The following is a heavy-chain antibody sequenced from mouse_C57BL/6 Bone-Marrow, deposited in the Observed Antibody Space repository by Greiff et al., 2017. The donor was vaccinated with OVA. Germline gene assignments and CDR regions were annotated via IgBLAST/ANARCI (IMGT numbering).Heavy chain of an antibody. J-gene: IGHJ2*02. CDR1: GYTFTNYW. Sequence: QVQLQQPGAELVRPGPSVKLSCKASGYTFTNYWMHWVKQRPGQGLEWIGVIAPSDSYINYNQKFKGRATLTVDTSSSTAYMHLSSLTSEDSAVYYCAHYGSRLSLHYWGQGTSLTVSS. CDR2: IAPSDSYI. D-gene: IGHD1-1*01. CDR3: AHYGSRLSLHY. V-gene: IGHV1-59*01.